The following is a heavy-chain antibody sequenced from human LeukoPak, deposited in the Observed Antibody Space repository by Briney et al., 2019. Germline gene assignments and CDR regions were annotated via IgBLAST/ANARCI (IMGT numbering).Heavy chain of an antibody. CDR3: ARAVGAHNWFDP. CDR1: GFTFSSYW. J-gene: IGHJ5*02. V-gene: IGHV3-53*01. D-gene: IGHD1-26*01. Sequence: PGGSLRLSCAASGFTFSSYWMSWVRQAPGKGLEWVSVIYSGGSTYYADSVKGRFTISRDNSKNTLYLQMNSLRAEDTAVYYCARAVGAHNWFDPWGQGTLVTVSS. CDR2: IYSGGST.